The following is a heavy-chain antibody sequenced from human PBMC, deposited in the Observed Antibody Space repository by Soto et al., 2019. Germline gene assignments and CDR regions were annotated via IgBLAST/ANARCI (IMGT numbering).Heavy chain of an antibody. Sequence: SLSLPCTVSGGSISSGDYYWSCIRQPPGKGLEWIGYIYYSGSTYYNPSLKSRVTISVDTSKNQFSLKLSSVTAADTAVYYCDRRQITGASYFDYWGQGTLVTVSS. V-gene: IGHV4-30-4*01. CDR2: IYYSGST. J-gene: IGHJ4*02. CDR3: DRRQITGASYFDY. CDR1: GGSISSGDYY. D-gene: IGHD1-20*01.